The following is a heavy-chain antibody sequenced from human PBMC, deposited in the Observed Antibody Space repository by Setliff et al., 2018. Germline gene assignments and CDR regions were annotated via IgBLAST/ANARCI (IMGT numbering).Heavy chain of an antibody. Sequence: PSETLSLTCAASGGTFTYYYWTWIRQSPAKGLEWIGEITHTGTTGSTKYNPSLKSRVTMSIDTSKNQSSLTLSSVTAADTAVYYCARLPNYVWGSPVDYWGQGTLVTVSS. CDR1: GGTFTYYY. CDR2: ITHTGTTGST. CDR3: ARLPNYVWGSPVDY. V-gene: IGHV4-34*01. D-gene: IGHD3-16*01. J-gene: IGHJ4*02.